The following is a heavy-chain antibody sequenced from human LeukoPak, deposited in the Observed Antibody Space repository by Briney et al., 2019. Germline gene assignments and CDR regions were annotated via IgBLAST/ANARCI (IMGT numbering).Heavy chain of an antibody. J-gene: IGHJ6*02. CDR2: IIPILGIA. CDR3: ARLYCSSTSCFNYYYYYGMDV. V-gene: IGHV1-69*04. Sequence: SVKVSCKASGGTLSSYAISWVRQAPGQGLEWMGRIIPILGIANYAQKFQGRVTITADKSTSTAYMELSSLRSEDTAVYYCARLYCSSTSCFNYYYYYGMDVWGQGTTVTVSS. D-gene: IGHD2-2*01. CDR1: GGTLSSYA.